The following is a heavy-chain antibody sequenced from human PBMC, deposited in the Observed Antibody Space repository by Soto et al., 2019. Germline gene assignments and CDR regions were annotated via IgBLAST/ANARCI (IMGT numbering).Heavy chain of an antibody. CDR1: GGTFYTYA. CDR3: ARDVSVMTSVFGF. V-gene: IGHV1-69*01. Sequence: QVHLVQSGAEVKRPGSSVRVSCRASGGTFYTYAFTWVRQAPGQGLEWMGGITPRIVTTKSAQKFHGRVSFSADESASTASMELSNLRSDDTAVYYCARDVSVMTSVFGFWGQGTLITVSS. CDR2: ITPRIVTT. D-gene: IGHD3-10*01. J-gene: IGHJ4*02.